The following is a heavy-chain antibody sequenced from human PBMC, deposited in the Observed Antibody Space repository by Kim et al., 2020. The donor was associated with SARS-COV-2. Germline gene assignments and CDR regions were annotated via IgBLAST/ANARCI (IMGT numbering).Heavy chain of an antibody. V-gene: IGHV4-39*01. CDR3: ARLIDSSSPNLDY. D-gene: IGHD6-13*01. CDR1: GGSISSSSYY. Sequence: SETLSLTCTVSGGSISSSSYYWGWIRQPPGKGLEWIGSIYYSGSTYYNPSLKSRVTISVDTSKNQFSLKLSSVTAADTAVYYCARLIDSSSPNLDYWGQGTLVTVSS. J-gene: IGHJ4*02. CDR2: IYYSGST.